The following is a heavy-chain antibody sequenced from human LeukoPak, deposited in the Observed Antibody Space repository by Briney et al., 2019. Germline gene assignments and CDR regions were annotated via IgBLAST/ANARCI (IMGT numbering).Heavy chain of an antibody. CDR1: GFTFSQYW. V-gene: IGHV3-7*05. J-gene: IGHJ4*02. Sequence: GGALRLSCAVSGFTFSQYWMNWVRQAPGKGPEWVANIKPDGSDQYYVDSVKGRFTISRDNAKNSLSLQMNSLRAEDTAMYYCASQNFVNWGQGTLVTVSS. D-gene: IGHD1-7*01. CDR3: ASQNFVN. CDR2: IKPDGSDQ.